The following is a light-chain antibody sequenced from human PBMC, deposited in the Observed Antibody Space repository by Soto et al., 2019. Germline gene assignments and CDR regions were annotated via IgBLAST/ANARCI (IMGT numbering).Light chain of an antibody. Sequence: EIVLTQSPGTLSLSPGEIATLSCRASQSGRSKYIAWYQQRPGQAPRLLLYATSNRATGIPDRFSGSGSGTDFTLAISILEPEDFAVYYCHHYGSSWTFGQGTKVEIK. J-gene: IGKJ1*01. CDR1: QSGRSKY. CDR2: ATS. V-gene: IGKV3-20*01. CDR3: HHYGSSWT.